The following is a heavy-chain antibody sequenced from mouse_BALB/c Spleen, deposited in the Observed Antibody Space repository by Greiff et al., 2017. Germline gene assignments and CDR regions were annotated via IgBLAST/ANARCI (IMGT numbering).Heavy chain of an antibody. CDR1: GYSFTDYI. Sequence: VQLQQTGPELVKPGASVKISCKASGYSFTDYIMLWVKQSHGKSLEWIGNINPYYGSTSYNLKFKGKATLTVDKSSSTAYMQLNSLTSEDSAVYYCARWDYYGYVDYAMDYWGQGTSVTVSS. J-gene: IGHJ4*01. V-gene: IGHV1-39*01. CDR2: INPYYGST. D-gene: IGHD1-2*01. CDR3: ARWDYYGYVDYAMDY.